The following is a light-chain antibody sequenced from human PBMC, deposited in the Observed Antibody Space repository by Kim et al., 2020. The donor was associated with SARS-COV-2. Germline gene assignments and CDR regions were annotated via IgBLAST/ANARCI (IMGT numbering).Light chain of an antibody. CDR2: EVN. J-gene: IGLJ1*01. CDR3: SSYAGGNTGV. V-gene: IGLV2-8*01. CDR1: SSYIGAYYF. Sequence: GQSVPISCAGTSSYIGAYYFVSWYKQHPGTAPKRMIYEVNKRPSGVPDRFSVSKSGNTASLTISGLQSVDEGDYYSSSYAGGNTGVFGTGTKFTVL.